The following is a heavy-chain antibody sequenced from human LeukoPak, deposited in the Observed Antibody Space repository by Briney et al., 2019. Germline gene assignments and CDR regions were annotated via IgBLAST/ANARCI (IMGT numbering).Heavy chain of an antibody. CDR2: ISAYNGNT. CDR1: GYTFTSYD. Sequence: ASVKVSCKASGYTFTSYDINWVRQATGQGLEWMGWISAYNGNTNYAQKLQGRVTMTTDTSTSTAYMELRSLRSDDTAVYYCARSPFNWNYGGYFDYWGQGTLVTVSS. V-gene: IGHV1-18*01. J-gene: IGHJ4*02. CDR3: ARSPFNWNYGGYFDY. D-gene: IGHD1-7*01.